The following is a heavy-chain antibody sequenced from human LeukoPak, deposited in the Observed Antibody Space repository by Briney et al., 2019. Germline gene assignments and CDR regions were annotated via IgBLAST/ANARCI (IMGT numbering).Heavy chain of an antibody. Sequence: QPGRSLRLSCAASGFTFSSYAMHWVRQAPGKGLEWVAVISYDGSNKYYADSVKGRFTISRDNSKNTLYLQMNSLRAEDTAVYYCAPVYGSGSALPDWGQGTLVTVSS. CDR1: GFTFSSYA. CDR2: ISYDGSNK. V-gene: IGHV3-30*04. D-gene: IGHD3-10*01. J-gene: IGHJ4*02. CDR3: APVYGSGSALPD.